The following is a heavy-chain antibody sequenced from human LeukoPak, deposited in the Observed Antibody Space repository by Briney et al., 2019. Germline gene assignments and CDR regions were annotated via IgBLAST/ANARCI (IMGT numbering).Heavy chain of an antibody. CDR3: ARYYCSSVSCYAGHFDS. Sequence: GASVKVSCKASGGTFSSYAISWVRQAPGQGLEWMGWINPNSGGTNYAQRFQGRVAMTRDTSINTAYMELSGLRSDDTAVYYCARYYCSSVSCYAGHFDSWGQGTLVTVSS. V-gene: IGHV1-2*02. J-gene: IGHJ4*02. CDR2: INPNSGGT. D-gene: IGHD2-2*01. CDR1: GGTFSSYA.